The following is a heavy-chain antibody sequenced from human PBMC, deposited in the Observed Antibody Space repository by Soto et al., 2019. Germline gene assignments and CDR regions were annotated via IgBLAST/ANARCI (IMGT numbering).Heavy chain of an antibody. CDR3: ARGQTYYYDSSGYPNWFDP. CDR2: IIPIFGTA. D-gene: IGHD3-22*01. CDR1: GGTFSSYA. Sequence: QVQLVQSGAEVKKPGSSVKVSCKASGGTFSSYAISWVRQAPGQGLEWMGGIIPIFGTANYAQKFQGRVTITADESTSPAYMELSSLRSEDTAVYYCARGQTYYYDSSGYPNWFDPWGQGTLVTVSS. J-gene: IGHJ5*02. V-gene: IGHV1-69*01.